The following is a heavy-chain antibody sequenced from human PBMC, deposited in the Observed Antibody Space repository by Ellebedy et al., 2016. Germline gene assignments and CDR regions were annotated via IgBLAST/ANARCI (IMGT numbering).Heavy chain of an antibody. CDR1: SYTLNRYG. D-gene: IGHD6-19*01. J-gene: IGHJ6*02. CDR3: ARTDRRSSGWPYGLDV. V-gene: IGHV1-18*01. Sequence: ASVKVSXKASSYTLNRYGISWVRQAPGQGLEWMGWISGYNGNTYYPQKFQGRVTMTTDTSTSTAYMELRSLRSDDTAVYYCARTDRRSSGWPYGLDVWGQGTTVTVSS. CDR2: ISGYNGNT.